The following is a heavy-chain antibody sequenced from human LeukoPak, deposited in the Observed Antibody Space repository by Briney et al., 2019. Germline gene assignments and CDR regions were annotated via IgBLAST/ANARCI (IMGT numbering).Heavy chain of an antibody. CDR3: ARGGRYCIGGSCYEGFDY. Sequence: ASVKVSCKASGYTFTGYYMHWVRQAPGQGLEWMGWINPNSGGTNYAQKFQGRVTMTRDTSISTAYMELSRLRSDDTAVYYCARGGRYCIGGSCYEGFDYWGQGTLVTVSS. CDR1: GYTFTGYY. D-gene: IGHD2-15*01. V-gene: IGHV1-2*02. CDR2: INPNSGGT. J-gene: IGHJ4*02.